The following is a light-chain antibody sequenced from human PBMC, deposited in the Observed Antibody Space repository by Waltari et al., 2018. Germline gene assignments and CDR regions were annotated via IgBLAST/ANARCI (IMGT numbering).Light chain of an antibody. J-gene: IGLJ1*01. V-gene: IGLV3-25*03. CDR1: ALPKQY. Sequence: SYELTQPPSVLVSAGQTARITCSGDALPKQYDYWYQQKPGQAPVLVIYKASERPAWFPGRFSGPSSVTTVSSTIIGVHPEDEADYHGQSADSSGNYDVFGTGTKVTVL. CDR2: KAS. CDR3: QSADSSGNYDV.